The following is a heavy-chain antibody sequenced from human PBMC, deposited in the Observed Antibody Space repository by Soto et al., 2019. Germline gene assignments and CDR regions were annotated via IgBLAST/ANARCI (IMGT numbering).Heavy chain of an antibody. CDR2: IDWDDDK. CDR3: ARMSADFSRALDY. V-gene: IGHV2-70*01. J-gene: IGHJ4*02. Sequence: SGPTLANPTQTCTLTCTFSVFSLITIGMCGSWIRQPPGKALEWLPLIDWDDDKYYSTSLKTRLTISKDTSKNPVVLTMTNMDPVDTATYYCARMSADFSRALDYWGQGTLVTVS. CDR1: VFSLITIGMC. D-gene: IGHD3-3*01.